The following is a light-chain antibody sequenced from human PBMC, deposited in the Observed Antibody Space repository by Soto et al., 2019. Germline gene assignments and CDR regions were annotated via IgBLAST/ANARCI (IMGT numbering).Light chain of an antibody. J-gene: IGKJ5*01. CDR1: QGISNS. CDR3: PLYKSFPVT. CDR2: AAS. V-gene: IGKV1D-16*01. Sequence: DVLLALSPSLLSDSVGERITIACRASQGISNSLAWYQQKPEKGPKSVIYAASSLQSGVPSRFSGSGFGTDFTLTISSLQPEDFATYYSPLYKSFPVTFAQGTRLE.